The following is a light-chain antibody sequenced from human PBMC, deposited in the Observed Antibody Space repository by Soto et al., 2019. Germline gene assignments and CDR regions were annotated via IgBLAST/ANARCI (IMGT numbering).Light chain of an antibody. CDR3: NSYVGGNNWV. CDR1: SSDVGFHNY. J-gene: IGLJ3*02. V-gene: IGLV2-8*01. CDR2: EVT. Sequence: QSALTQPPSASGSPGQSVTISCTGTSSDVGFHNYVSWYQQHPGKAPKLVIYEVTQRPSGVSDRFSGSKSGNTASLTVSGLQAEDEADYYCNSYVGGNNWVFGGGTKLTVL.